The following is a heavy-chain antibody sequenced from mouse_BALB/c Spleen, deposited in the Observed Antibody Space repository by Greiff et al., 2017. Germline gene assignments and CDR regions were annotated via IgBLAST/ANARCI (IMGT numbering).Heavy chain of an antibody. J-gene: IGHJ2*01. CDR1: GFTFSSYT. D-gene: IGHD2-10*01. CDR2: ISNGGGST. V-gene: IGHV5-12-2*01. Sequence: EVKVVESGGGLVQPGGSLKLSCAASGFTFSSYTMSWVRQTPEKRLEWVAYISNGGGSTYYPDTVKGRFTISRDNAKNTLYLQMSSLKSEDTAMYYCARHAYYGNYYFDDWGQGTTRTVAS. CDR3: ARHAYYGNYYFDD.